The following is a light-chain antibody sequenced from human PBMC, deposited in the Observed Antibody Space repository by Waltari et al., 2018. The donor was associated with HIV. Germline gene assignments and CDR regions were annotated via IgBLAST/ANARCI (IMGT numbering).Light chain of an antibody. J-gene: IGKJ1*01. Sequence: EIVMTQSAATLSVSPGESATLSCRASQSVSSNLAWYQQKPGQAPRLLIYGASTRATGIPARFSGSGSGTEFTLTISSLQSEDFAVYFCQHYNNWPPWTFGQGTKVEIK. CDR2: GAS. V-gene: IGKV3-15*01. CDR1: QSVSSN. CDR3: QHYNNWPPWT.